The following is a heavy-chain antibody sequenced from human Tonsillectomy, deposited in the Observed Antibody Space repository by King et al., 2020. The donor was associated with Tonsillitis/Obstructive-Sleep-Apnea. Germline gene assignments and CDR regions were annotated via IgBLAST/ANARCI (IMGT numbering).Heavy chain of an antibody. CDR1: GFTFTSYA. J-gene: IGHJ4*02. D-gene: IGHD3-22*01. CDR3: AKGQGGGYYDTSGQSLDY. V-gene: IGHV3-23*04. CDR2: ISGSGGST. Sequence: VQLVESGGGLVQPGESLRLSCAASGFTFTSYAMSWVRQAPGKGLEWVSTISGSGGSTFYADSVKGRFTISRDNSKNTLYLQMNSLRADDTAVYYCAKGQGGGYYDTSGQSLDYWGQGTLVTVSS.